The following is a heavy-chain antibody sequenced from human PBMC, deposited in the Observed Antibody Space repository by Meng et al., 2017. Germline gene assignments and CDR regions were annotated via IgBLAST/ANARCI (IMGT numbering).Heavy chain of an antibody. V-gene: IGHV4-4*03. CDR3: ARFLYYYDSSGYAED. Sequence: QVQLQGAGPGLVKPPGPLTLPCAASGGSISSSNWWSWVRQPPGKGLEWIGEIYHSGSTNYNPSLKSRVTISVDKSKNQFSLKLSSVTAADTAVYYCARFLYYYDSSGYAEDWGQGTLVTVSS. J-gene: IGHJ4*02. CDR1: GGSISSSNW. D-gene: IGHD3-22*01. CDR2: IYHSGST.